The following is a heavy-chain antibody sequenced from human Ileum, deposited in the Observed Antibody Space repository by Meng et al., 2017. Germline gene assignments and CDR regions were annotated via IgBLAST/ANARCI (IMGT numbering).Heavy chain of an antibody. V-gene: IGHV3-7*01. J-gene: IGHJ4*02. CDR1: GFTFSSVW. CDR2: MNQDGRQR. CDR3: TRAGSFRHDY. Sequence: EVQRVECGGCVVPAWGSLRLSCAASGFTFSSVWMSWVRLVPGKGLQWVANMNQDGRQRRYVDSVRGRFTISRDNAESTLYLQMNSLRVDDTAVYYCTRAGSFRHDYWGQGALVTVSS. D-gene: IGHD2-15*01.